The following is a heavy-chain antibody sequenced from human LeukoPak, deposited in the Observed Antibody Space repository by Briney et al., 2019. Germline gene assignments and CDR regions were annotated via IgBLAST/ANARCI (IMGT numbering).Heavy chain of an antibody. J-gene: IGHJ4*02. V-gene: IGHV5-51*01. D-gene: IGHD6-13*01. Sequence: GESLKISCKGSGYTFPYYRIAWVRQMPGKGLEWMGIIYPDDSDTRYSPSFQGLVTISADKSITTAYLQWSSLEASDTAMYYCARLRSSSWYTVDYWGQGTLVTVSS. CDR2: IYPDDSDT. CDR1: GYTFPYYR. CDR3: ARLRSSSWYTVDY.